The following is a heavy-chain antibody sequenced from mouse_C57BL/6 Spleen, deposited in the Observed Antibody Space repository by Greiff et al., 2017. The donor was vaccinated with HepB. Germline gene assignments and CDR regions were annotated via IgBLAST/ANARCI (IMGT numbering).Heavy chain of an antibody. D-gene: IGHD1-1*01. CDR3: ARMSYGSRGFAY. Sequence: QVQLKESGAELMKPGASVKLSCKATGYTFTGYWIEWVKQRPGHGLEWIGEILPGSGSTNYNEKFKGKATFTADKSSNTAYMQLSSLTTEDSAIYYCARMSYGSRGFAYWGQGTLVTVSA. CDR1: GYTFTGYW. V-gene: IGHV1-9*01. CDR2: ILPGSGST. J-gene: IGHJ3*01.